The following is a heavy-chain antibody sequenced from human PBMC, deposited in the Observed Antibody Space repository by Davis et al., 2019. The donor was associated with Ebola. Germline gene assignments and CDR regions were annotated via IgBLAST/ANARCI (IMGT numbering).Heavy chain of an antibody. CDR2: ISAYNGNT. J-gene: IGHJ5*02. D-gene: IGHD6-13*01. CDR1: GYTFTSYG. Sequence: ASVKVSCKASGYTFTSYGISWVRQAPGQGLEWMGWISAYNGNTNYAQKLQGRVTMTTDTSTSTAYMELRSLRSDDTAVYYCAIAAAGTVRFDPWGQGILVTVSS. V-gene: IGHV1-18*04. CDR3: AIAAAGTVRFDP.